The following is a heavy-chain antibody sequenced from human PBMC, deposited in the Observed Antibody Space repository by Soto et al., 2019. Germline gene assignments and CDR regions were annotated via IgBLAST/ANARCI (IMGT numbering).Heavy chain of an antibody. Sequence: GGSLRLSCAASGFTFSSYAMSWVRQAPGKGLECVSAISGSGGSTYYADSVKGRFTISRDNSKNTLYLQMNSLRAEDTAVYYCAKTLELCRPAAIRATGDPMLVFDYWGQGTLVTV. CDR1: GFTFSSYA. CDR3: AKTLELCRPAAIRATGDPMLVFDY. V-gene: IGHV3-23*01. D-gene: IGHD2-2*02. J-gene: IGHJ4*02. CDR2: ISGSGGST.